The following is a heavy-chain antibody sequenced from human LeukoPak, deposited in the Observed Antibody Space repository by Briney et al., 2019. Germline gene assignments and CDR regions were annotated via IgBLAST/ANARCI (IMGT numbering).Heavy chain of an antibody. V-gene: IGHV3-23*01. J-gene: IGHJ4*02. CDR2: ISGSGGST. Sequence: GGSLRLSCAASGFTFSSDAMSWVRQAPGKGLEWVSAISGSGGSTYYADSVKGRFTISRDNSKNTLYLQMNSLRAEDTAVYYCAKDRSGVLWFGEFAGFDYWGQGTLVTVSS. CDR3: AKDRSGVLWFGEFAGFDY. CDR1: GFTFSSDA. D-gene: IGHD3-10*01.